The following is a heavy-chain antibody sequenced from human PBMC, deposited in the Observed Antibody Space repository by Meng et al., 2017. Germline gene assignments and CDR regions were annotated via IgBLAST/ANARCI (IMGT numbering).Heavy chain of an antibody. CDR3: ARGSGYDYENWFDP. V-gene: IGHV1-8*03. D-gene: IGHD5-12*01. CDR2: MNPNSGNT. Sequence: ASVKVSCKASGYIFTSYDINWVRQATGQGLEWMGWMNPNSGNTGYAQKFQGRVTITRNTSISTAYMELSSLRPEDTAVYYCARGSGYDYENWFDPWGRGPL. J-gene: IGHJ5*02. CDR1: GYIFTSYD.